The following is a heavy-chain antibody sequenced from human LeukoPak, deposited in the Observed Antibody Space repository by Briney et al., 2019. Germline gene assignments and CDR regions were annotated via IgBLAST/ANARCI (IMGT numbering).Heavy chain of an antibody. D-gene: IGHD2-15*01. J-gene: IGHJ4*02. CDR2: IKQDGSEK. CDR3: ARDTCSGGSCYFDY. CDR1: GFTFSSYW. V-gene: IGHV3-7*01. Sequence: GGSLRLSCAASGFTFSSYWMSWVRQAPGKGLEWVANIKQDGSEKYYVDSVKGRFTIPRDNAKNSLYLQMNSLRAEDTAVYYCARDTCSGGSCYFDYWGQGTLVTVSS.